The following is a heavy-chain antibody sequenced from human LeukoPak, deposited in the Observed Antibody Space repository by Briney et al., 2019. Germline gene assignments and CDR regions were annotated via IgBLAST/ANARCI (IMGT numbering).Heavy chain of an antibody. Sequence: PGGSLRLSCAASGFTFSSYGMSWVRQAPGKGLEWVSAISGSGGSTYYADSVKGRFTISRDNSKNTLYLQMNSLRAEDTAVYYCAHGAGFGELPLNYWGQGTLVTVSS. CDR2: ISGSGGST. J-gene: IGHJ4*02. CDR1: GFTFSSYG. V-gene: IGHV3-23*01. D-gene: IGHD3-10*01. CDR3: AHGAGFGELPLNY.